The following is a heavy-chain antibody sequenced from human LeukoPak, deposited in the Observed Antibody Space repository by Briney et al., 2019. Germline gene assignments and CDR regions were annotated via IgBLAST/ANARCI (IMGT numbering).Heavy chain of an antibody. CDR2: INHSGST. CDR1: GGSFSGYY. J-gene: IGHJ5*02. D-gene: IGHD2-2*02. V-gene: IGHV4-34*01. Sequence: SETLSLTCAVYGGSFSGYYWSWTRQPPGKGLEWIGEINHSGSTNYNPSLKSRVTISVDTSKNQFSLKLSSVTAADTAVYYCARRGPIQGWFDPWGQGTLVTVSS. CDR3: ARRGPIQGWFDP.